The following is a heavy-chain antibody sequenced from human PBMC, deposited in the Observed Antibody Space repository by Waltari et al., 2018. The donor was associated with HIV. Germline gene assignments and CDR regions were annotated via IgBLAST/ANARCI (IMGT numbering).Heavy chain of an antibody. CDR2: IWYDGSKK. V-gene: IGHV3-33*01. CDR3: ARKYSSSWGAPFDY. CDR1: GFTLSSYG. D-gene: IGHD6-13*01. Sequence: QVQLVESGGGVVQPGRSLRLSCATSGFTLSSYGMHWVRQAPGKGVEWVIVIWYDGSKKYYADSVKGRFTISRDNSKNTLYLQMNSLRIEDTAVYYCARKYSSSWGAPFDYWGQGTLVTVSS. J-gene: IGHJ4*02.